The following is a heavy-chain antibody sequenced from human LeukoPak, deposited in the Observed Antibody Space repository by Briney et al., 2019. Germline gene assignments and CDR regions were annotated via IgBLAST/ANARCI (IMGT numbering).Heavy chain of an antibody. V-gene: IGHV4-30-4*01. CDR2: IYYSGST. J-gene: IGHJ4*02. CDR3: ARDLLNEGNHLDY. D-gene: IGHD4-23*01. Sequence: SEALSLTCTVSGGSISSGDYYWSWIRQPPGKGLEWIGYIYYSGSTYYNPSLKSRVTISVDTSKNQFSLKLSSVTAADTAVYYCARDLLNEGNHLDYWGQGTLVTVSS. CDR1: GGSISSGDYY.